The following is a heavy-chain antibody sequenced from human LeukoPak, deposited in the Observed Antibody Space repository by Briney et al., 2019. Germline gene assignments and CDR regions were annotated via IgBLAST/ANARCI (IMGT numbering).Heavy chain of an antibody. CDR3: AKNYYVSGRYYNPGGY. V-gene: IGHV1-2*02. CDR2: INPNSGGT. CDR1: GYTFTGYY. J-gene: IGHJ4*02. Sequence: ASVKVSCKASGYTFTGYYMHWVRQAPGQGLEWMGWINPNSGGTNYAQKFQGRVTMTRDTSISTAYMELGRLRSDDTAVYYCAKNYYVSGRYYNPGGYWGQGTLVTVSS. D-gene: IGHD3-10*01.